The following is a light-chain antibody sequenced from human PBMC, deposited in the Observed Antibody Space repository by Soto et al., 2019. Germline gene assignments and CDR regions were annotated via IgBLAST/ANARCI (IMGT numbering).Light chain of an antibody. Sequence: QSALTQPASVSGSPGQSITISCTGTSSDVGGYNYVSWYQQHPGKAPKLMMYDGSNRPSGVSNRFSGSKSGNTASLTISGLQAEDEADYYCSSYTSSSTLVVFGGGTKLTVL. V-gene: IGLV2-14*01. CDR2: DGS. J-gene: IGLJ2*01. CDR1: SSDVGGYNY. CDR3: SSYTSSSTLVV.